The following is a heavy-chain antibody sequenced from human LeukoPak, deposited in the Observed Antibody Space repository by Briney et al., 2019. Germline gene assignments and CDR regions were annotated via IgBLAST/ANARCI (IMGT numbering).Heavy chain of an antibody. Sequence: ASVKVSCKASGYTFTSYGISWVRHAPGQGLEWMGWISAYNGNTNYAQKLQGRVTMTTDTSTSTAYMEPRSLRSDDTAVYYCARAGSAYEQWLVAYYYYYYGMDVWGQGTTVTVSS. CDR1: GYTFTSYG. D-gene: IGHD6-19*01. J-gene: IGHJ6*02. CDR3: ARAGSAYEQWLVAYYYYYYGMDV. CDR2: ISAYNGNT. V-gene: IGHV1-18*01.